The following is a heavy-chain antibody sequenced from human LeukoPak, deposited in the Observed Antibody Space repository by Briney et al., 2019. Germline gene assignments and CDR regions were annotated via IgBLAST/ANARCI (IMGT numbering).Heavy chain of an antibody. CDR2: VYTSGRT. D-gene: IGHD3-9*01. CDR1: AGSINDYY. CDR3: ARHNGFDRGYYYYMDV. V-gene: IGHV4-4*07. J-gene: IGHJ6*03. Sequence: SETLSLTCLVSAGSINDYYWSWVRQPAGKGLEGIGRVYTSGRTNYNPSLKSRITISVEKSKNQFSLKLTSVTAADTAVYYCARHNGFDRGYYYYMDVWGKGTTVTVSS.